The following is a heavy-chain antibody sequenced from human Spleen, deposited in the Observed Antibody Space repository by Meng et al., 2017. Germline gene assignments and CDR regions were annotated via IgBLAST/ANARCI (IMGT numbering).Heavy chain of an antibody. J-gene: IGHJ4*02. V-gene: IGHV1-69*10. CDR2: IIPILGIA. Sequence: QVHLLQSGPEVKKPGASVRFSCKASGYTFGSYGICWVRQAPGQGLEWMGGIIPILGIANYAQKFQGRVTITADKSTSTAYMELSSLRSEDTAVYYCAREPAGGSADYWGQGTLVTVSS. CDR3: AREPAGGSADY. CDR1: GYTFGSYG. D-gene: IGHD6-13*01.